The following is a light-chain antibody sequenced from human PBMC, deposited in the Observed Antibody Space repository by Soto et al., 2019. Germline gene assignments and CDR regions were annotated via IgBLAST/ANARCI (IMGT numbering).Light chain of an antibody. J-gene: IGKJ2*01. V-gene: IGKV4-1*01. CDR3: QQYYSTPRT. Sequence: DSVMTQSPGSLALSLGKRATIKCKSSQSVLYSSNNKNYLAWYQQKPGQPPELLLYWASARDSGVPDRFSGSGSGTDFTLTIRSLQAEDVAVYYCQQYYSTPRTFGQVTKVDI. CDR2: WAS. CDR1: QSVLYSSNNKNY.